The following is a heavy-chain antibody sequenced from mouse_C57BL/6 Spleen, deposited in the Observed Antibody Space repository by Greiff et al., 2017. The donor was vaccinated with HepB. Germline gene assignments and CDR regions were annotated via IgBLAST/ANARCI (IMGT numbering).Heavy chain of an antibody. J-gene: IGHJ2*01. CDR2: IHPNSGST. D-gene: IGHD1-1*01. CDR1: GYTFTSYW. CDR3: ARSGSKGVYFDY. Sequence: QVQLKQPGAELVKPGASVKLSCKASGYTFTSYWMHWVKQRPGQGLEWIGMIHPNSGSTNYNEKFKSKATLTVDKSSSTAYMQLSSLTSEDSAVYYCARSGSKGVYFDYWGQGTTLTVSS. V-gene: IGHV1-64*01.